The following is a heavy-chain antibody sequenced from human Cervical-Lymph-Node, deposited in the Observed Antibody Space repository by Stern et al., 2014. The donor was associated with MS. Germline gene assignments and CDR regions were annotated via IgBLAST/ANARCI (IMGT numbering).Heavy chain of an antibody. CDR1: GFSLSTSGVG. D-gene: IGHD7-27*01. J-gene: IGHJ5*02. CDR2: IYLDDDK. Sequence: QVTLRESGPTLVKPTQTLTLTCTFSGFSLSTSGVGVGWIRQPPGKALEWLALIYLDDDKRYIPSLKSRLTITQETSQNQVVLTLTNMDPVDTATYYCAHSLLGPSRRWFDPWGQGTLVTVSS. V-gene: IGHV2-5*02. CDR3: AHSLLGPSRRWFDP.